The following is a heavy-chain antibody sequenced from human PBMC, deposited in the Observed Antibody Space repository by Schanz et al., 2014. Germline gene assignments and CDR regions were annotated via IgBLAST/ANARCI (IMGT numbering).Heavy chain of an antibody. CDR1: GGSIRTYF. D-gene: IGHD5-12*01. V-gene: IGHV4-59*01. CDR3: ARAEINSGYARYYYGMDV. Sequence: QVQLQESGPGLVKPSETLSLTCSVSGGSIRTYFWAWIRQPPGKGLEWIGYVHSSGSTNYNSSLKSRVPISVDTSKNQFSLKLSSVTAADTAVYYCARAEINSGYARYYYGMDVWGQGTTVTVSS. J-gene: IGHJ6*02. CDR2: VHSSGST.